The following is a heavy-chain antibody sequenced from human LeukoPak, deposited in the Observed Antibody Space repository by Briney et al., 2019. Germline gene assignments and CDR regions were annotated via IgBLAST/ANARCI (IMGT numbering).Heavy chain of an antibody. CDR1: GYTLTELS. CDR3: ATDQGGRYFDWSEGYYFDY. D-gene: IGHD3-9*01. CDR2: FDPEDGET. V-gene: IGHV1-24*01. J-gene: IGHJ4*02. Sequence: GASVKVSCRVSGYTLTELSMHWVRQAPGEGLEWMGGFDPEDGETIYAQKFQGRVTMTEDTSTDTAYMELSSLRSEDTAVYYCATDQGGRYFDWSEGYYFDYWGQGTLVTVSS.